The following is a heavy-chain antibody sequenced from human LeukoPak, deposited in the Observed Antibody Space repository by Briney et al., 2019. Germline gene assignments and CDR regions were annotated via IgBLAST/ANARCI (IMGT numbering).Heavy chain of an antibody. Sequence: PSETLSLTCTVSGGSISSYYWSWIRQPPGKGLEWIGRIYTSGSTNYNPSLKSRVTISVDKSKNQFSLRLSSVTAADTAVYYCAREFIAAAGYYYYYMDVWGKGTTVTVSS. CDR3: AREFIAAAGYYYYYMDV. V-gene: IGHV4-4*07. J-gene: IGHJ6*03. CDR2: IYTSGST. CDR1: GGSISSYY. D-gene: IGHD6-13*01.